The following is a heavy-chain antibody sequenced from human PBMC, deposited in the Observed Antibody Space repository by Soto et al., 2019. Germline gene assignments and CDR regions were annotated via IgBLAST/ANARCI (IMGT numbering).Heavy chain of an antibody. CDR1: GGTFSSYA. CDR2: MIPIFGTA. V-gene: IGHV1-69*06. D-gene: IGHD3-22*01. J-gene: IGHJ4*02. CDR3: ARYGSGYPFDY. Sequence: ASVKVSCKASGGTFSSYAISWVRQAPGQGLEWMGGMIPIFGTANYAQKFQGRVTITADKSASTAYMELSSLRSEDTAVYYCARYGSGYPFDYWGQGTLVIVSS.